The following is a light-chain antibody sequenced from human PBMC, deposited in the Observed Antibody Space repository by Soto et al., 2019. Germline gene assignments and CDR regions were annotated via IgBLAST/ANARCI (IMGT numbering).Light chain of an antibody. Sequence: EFVLTQSPGTLSLSPGERATLSCRASQTVRNNYLAWYQQKPGQAPRLLIYDASNRATGIPARFGGSGSGTDFTLTISSLEPEDFAIYYCQQLNSYPRTFGQGTKVDIK. V-gene: IGKV3-11*01. J-gene: IGKJ1*01. CDR2: DAS. CDR3: QQLNSYPRT. CDR1: QTVRNNY.